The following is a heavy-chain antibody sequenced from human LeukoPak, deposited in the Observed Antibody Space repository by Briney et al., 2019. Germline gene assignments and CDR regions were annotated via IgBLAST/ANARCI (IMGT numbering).Heavy chain of an antibody. J-gene: IGHJ6*03. Sequence: AGGSLRLSCAASGFTFSSYAMSWVRQAPGKGLEWVSAISGSGGSTYYADSVKGRFTISRDNSKNTLYLQMNSLRAEDTAVYYCAKGVRVVPAGPVYYYYYMDVWGKGTTVTVSS. CDR2: ISGSGGST. D-gene: IGHD2-2*01. V-gene: IGHV3-23*01. CDR3: AKGVRVVPAGPVYYYYYMDV. CDR1: GFTFSSYA.